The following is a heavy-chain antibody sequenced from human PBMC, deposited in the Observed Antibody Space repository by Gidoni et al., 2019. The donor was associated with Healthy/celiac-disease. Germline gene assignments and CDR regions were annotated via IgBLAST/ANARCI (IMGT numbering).Heavy chain of an antibody. Sequence: QVTLRESGPALVKPTQTLTLTCTFSGFSLSTSGMCVSWIRQPPGKALEWLALIVWDDDKYYSTSLKTRLTISKDTSKNQVVLTMTNMDPVDTATYYCARIRYSSSSVGYYYYYMDVWGKGTTVTVSS. J-gene: IGHJ6*03. V-gene: IGHV2-70*01. CDR1: GFSLSTSGMC. CDR3: ARIRYSSSSVGYYYYYMDV. CDR2: IVWDDDK. D-gene: IGHD6-6*01.